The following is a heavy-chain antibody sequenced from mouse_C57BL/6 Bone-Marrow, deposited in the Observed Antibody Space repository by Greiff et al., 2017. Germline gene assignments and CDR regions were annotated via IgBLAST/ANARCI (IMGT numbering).Heavy chain of an antibody. D-gene: IGHD1-1*01. CDR2: ISSGGSYT. CDR1: GFTFSSYG. CDR3: ARQRYYGSIPYAMDY. V-gene: IGHV5-6*01. J-gene: IGHJ4*01. Sequence: EVQLQQSGGDLVKPGGSLKLSCAASGFTFSSYGMSWVRQTPDKRLEWVATISSGGSYTYSPDSVKGRFTISRETAKNTLYLQKSSLKSEDTAMYYCARQRYYGSIPYAMDYWGKGTSVTVSS.